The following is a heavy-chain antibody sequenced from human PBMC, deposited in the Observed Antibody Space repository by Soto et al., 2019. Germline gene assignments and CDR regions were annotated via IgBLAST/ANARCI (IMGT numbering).Heavy chain of an antibody. J-gene: IGHJ4*02. CDR3: ARDGPPTDY. Sequence: PSETLSLTCTVSGGSISSGGYYWTWIRQHPGKGLEWIGYTYYSGNTYYNPSLKSRVTISVDTSKNQFSLKLSSVTAADTAVYYCARDGPPTDYWGQETLVTVSS. CDR1: GGSISSGGYY. CDR2: TYYSGNT. V-gene: IGHV4-31*03.